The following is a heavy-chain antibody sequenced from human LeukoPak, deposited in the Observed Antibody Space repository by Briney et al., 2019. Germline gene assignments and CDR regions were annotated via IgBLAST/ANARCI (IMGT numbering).Heavy chain of an antibody. J-gene: IGHJ4*02. Sequence: GGSLRLSCAASGFTFSSYAMSWVRQAPGKGLEWVSAISGSGGSTYYADSVKGRFTISRDNSKNTLYLQMNSLRAEDTAVYYCVYGSGRGSYFDYWGQGILVTVSS. CDR2: ISGSGGST. V-gene: IGHV3-23*01. D-gene: IGHD3-10*01. CDR3: VYGSGRGSYFDY. CDR1: GFTFSSYA.